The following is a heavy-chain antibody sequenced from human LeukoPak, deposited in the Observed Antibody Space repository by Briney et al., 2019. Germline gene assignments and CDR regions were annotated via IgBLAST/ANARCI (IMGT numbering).Heavy chain of an antibody. CDR3: ARGLGAKYYYDSSGYYSSGWFDP. J-gene: IGHJ5*02. Sequence: SETLSLTCTVSGYSISSGYYWGWIRQPPGKGLEWIGSIYHSGSTYYNPSLKSRVTISVDTSKNQLSLKLSSVTAADTAVYYCARGLGAKYYYDSSGYYSSGWFDPWGQGTLVTVSS. CDR2: IYHSGST. V-gene: IGHV4-38-2*02. D-gene: IGHD3-22*01. CDR1: GYSISSGYY.